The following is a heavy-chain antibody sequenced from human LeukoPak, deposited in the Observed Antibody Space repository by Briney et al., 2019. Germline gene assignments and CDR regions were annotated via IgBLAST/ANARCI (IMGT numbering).Heavy chain of an antibody. J-gene: IGHJ5*02. Sequence: PGGPLRLSCAASGFTFSSYAMNWVRQAPGKGLEWVSTITNSGGSTYYADSVKGRFTISRDNAKNSLYLQMNSLRVEDTGVYYCARDLNYNLNPAVAPWGQGTLVTVSS. V-gene: IGHV3-21*01. CDR3: ARDLNYNLNPAVAP. CDR2: ITNSGGST. CDR1: GFTFSSYA. D-gene: IGHD1-20*01.